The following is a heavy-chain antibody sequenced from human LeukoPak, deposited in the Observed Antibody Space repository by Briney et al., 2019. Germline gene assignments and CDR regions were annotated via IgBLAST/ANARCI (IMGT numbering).Heavy chain of an antibody. J-gene: IGHJ4*02. V-gene: IGHV3-30*02. Sequence: PGGSLRLSCAASGFTFSSYGMHWVRQAPGKGLEWVAFIRYDGSNKYYADSVKGRFTISRDNSKNTLYLQMNSLRAEDTAVYYCAKDRGPYYDFWSGKYDYWGQGTLVTVFS. CDR3: AKDRGPYYDFWSGKYDY. CDR1: GFTFSSYG. CDR2: IRYDGSNK. D-gene: IGHD3-3*01.